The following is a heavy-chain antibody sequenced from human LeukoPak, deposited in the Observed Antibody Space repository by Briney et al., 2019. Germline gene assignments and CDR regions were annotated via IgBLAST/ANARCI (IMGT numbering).Heavy chain of an antibody. CDR1: GGSISSYY. D-gene: IGHD6-13*01. CDR3: ARSPYSSSWYPFAP. Sequence: SETLSLTCTVSGGSISSYYWSWIRQPAGKGLEWIGRIYTSWSTNYNPSLNSRVTMSVYTSKNPFSLKLSSVTAADTAVYYCARSPYSSSWYPFAPWGQGTLVTVSS. J-gene: IGHJ5*02. V-gene: IGHV4-4*07. CDR2: IYTSWST.